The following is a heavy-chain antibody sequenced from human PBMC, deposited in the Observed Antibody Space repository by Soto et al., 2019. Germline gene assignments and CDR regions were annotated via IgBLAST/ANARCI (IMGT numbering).Heavy chain of an antibody. J-gene: IGHJ1*01. CDR1: GYTFTSYA. Sequence: GASVKVSCKASGYTFTSYAMHWVRQAPGQRLEWMGWINAGNGNTKYSQKFQGRVTITRDTSASTAYMELSSLRSEDTAVYYCARADYYYDSSGYYFQHWGQGTLVTVSS. CDR2: INAGNGNT. CDR3: ARADYYYDSSGYYFQH. V-gene: IGHV1-3*01. D-gene: IGHD3-22*01.